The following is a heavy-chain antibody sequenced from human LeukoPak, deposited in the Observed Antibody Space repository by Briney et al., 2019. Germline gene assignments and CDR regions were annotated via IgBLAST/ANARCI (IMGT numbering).Heavy chain of an antibody. CDR3: AKSSGTSTYYFNY. CDR1: GFTFSTYW. CDR2: MSADGAGT. V-gene: IGHV3-23*01. Sequence: GGSLRLSCAASGFTFSTYWMNWLRQAPGKGLEWVSAMSADGAGTYIADSVKGRCTISRDNFKSMLYLQMNSLRAEDTAMYYCAKSSGTSTYYFNYWGQGILVTVS. J-gene: IGHJ4*02. D-gene: IGHD3-22*01.